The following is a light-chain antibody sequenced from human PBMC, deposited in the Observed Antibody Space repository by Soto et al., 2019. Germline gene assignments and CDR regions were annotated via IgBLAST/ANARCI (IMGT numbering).Light chain of an antibody. CDR2: DVS. V-gene: IGLV2-14*01. CDR3: SSYTSSTRHV. CDR1: SSDVGGYNY. J-gene: IGLJ1*01. Sequence: QCVLTQPASVSGAPGQSITISCTGTSSDVGGYNYVSWYQQHPGKAPKLMIYDVSNRPSGVSNRFSGSKSGNTASLTISGLQAEDEADYYCSSYTSSTRHVFGTGTKVTVL.